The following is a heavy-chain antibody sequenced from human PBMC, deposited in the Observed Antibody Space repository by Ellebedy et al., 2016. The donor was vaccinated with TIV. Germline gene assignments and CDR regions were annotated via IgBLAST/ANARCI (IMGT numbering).Heavy chain of an antibody. CDR1: GFTVSSNY. J-gene: IGHJ4*02. V-gene: IGHV3-7*01. CDR3: ARDQGWAVPGSTRFDY. CDR2: IKQEGYEQ. D-gene: IGHD6-19*01. Sequence: GESLKISCAASGFTVSSNYMSWVRQAPGKGLEWVASIKQEGYEQSYVDSVEGRFTISRDNAKNSLYLQMISLRAEDTAVYYCARDQGWAVPGSTRFDYWGQGTLVTVSS.